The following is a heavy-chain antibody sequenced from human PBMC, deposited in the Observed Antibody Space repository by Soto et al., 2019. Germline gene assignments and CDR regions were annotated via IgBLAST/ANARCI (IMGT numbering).Heavy chain of an antibody. Sequence: QLQLQESGPGLVKPSETLSLTCTVSGASVNTGYWSWIRQPPGKGLEWIGFMYFAGSFNYNPSLSSRVTISVEPSKDQFSMTLTSATAAGAAVYYCARRDYDSTGFAVDPWGQGILVTVSS. CDR2: MYFAGSF. J-gene: IGHJ5*02. CDR3: ARRDYDSTGFAVDP. D-gene: IGHD3-22*01. V-gene: IGHV4-59*02. CDR1: GASVNTGY.